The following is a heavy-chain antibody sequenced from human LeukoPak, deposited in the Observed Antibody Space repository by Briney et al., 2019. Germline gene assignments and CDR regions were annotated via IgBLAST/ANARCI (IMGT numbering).Heavy chain of an antibody. CDR1: GFTFSSYE. V-gene: IGHV3-48*03. D-gene: IGHD4-17*01. J-gene: IGHJ4*02. Sequence: GSLRLSCAASGFTFSSYEMNWVRQAPGKGLEWVSYISSSGSTIYYADSVKGRFTISRDNAKSPLYLQMNSLRAEDTAVYYCARDYGDYSIVGEGFDYWSQGTLVTVSS. CDR3: ARDYGDYSIVGEGFDY. CDR2: ISSSGSTI.